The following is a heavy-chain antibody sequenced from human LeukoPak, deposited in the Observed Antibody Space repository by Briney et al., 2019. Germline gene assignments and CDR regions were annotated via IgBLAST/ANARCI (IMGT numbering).Heavy chain of an antibody. CDR2: IGGSGDFT. CDR1: GFTFSSYE. J-gene: IGHJ4*02. CDR3: AKADRGWGVITKD. V-gene: IGHV3-23*01. D-gene: IGHD3-10*01. Sequence: PGGSLRLSCAASGFTFSSYEMSGVRQAPGKGLEWVSAIGGSGDFTYYAEYVRGRFTISRDNSEKTLYLQMNSLRAEDAAVYYCAKADRGWGVITKDWGQGTLVTVSS.